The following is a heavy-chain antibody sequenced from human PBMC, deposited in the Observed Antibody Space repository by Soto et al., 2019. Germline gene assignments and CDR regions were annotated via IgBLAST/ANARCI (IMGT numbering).Heavy chain of an antibody. CDR2: INPNSGGT. Sequence: GASVKVSCKASGYTFTGYYMHWVRQAPGQGLEWMGWINPNSGGTNYAQKFQGRVTMTRDTSTSTAYMELSRLRSDDTAVYYCARGGTSGGYFGWLPSGGYYFDYWGQGTLVTVSS. V-gene: IGHV1-2*02. J-gene: IGHJ4*02. CDR1: GYTFTGYY. D-gene: IGHD3-9*01. CDR3: ARGGTSGGYFGWLPSGGYYFDY.